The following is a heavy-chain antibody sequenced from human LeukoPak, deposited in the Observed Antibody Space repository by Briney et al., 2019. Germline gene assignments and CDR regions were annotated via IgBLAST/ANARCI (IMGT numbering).Heavy chain of an antibody. Sequence: GGSLRLSCAASGFTFSSYAMRWVRQAPGKGLEWVAVISYDGSNKYYADSVKGRFTISRDNSKNTLYLQMNSLRAEDTAVYYCARGLPPPRRPADIVGATAIDYWGQGTLVTVSS. V-gene: IGHV3-30-3*01. CDR2: ISYDGSNK. CDR1: GFTFSSYA. D-gene: IGHD1-26*01. J-gene: IGHJ4*02. CDR3: ARGLPPPRRPADIVGATAIDY.